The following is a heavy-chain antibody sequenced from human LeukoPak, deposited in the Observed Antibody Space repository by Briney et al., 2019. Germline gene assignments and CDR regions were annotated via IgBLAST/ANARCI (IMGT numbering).Heavy chain of an antibody. Sequence: SETLSLTCAVYGGSFSGYYWSWIRQPPGKGLEWIGEINHSGSTNYNPSLKSRVTISVDTSKNQFSLKLSSVTAADTAVYYCAREGPTVGIDYWGQGTLVTVSS. CDR3: AREGPTVGIDY. J-gene: IGHJ4*02. D-gene: IGHD4-23*01. CDR2: INHSGST. CDR1: GGSFSGYY. V-gene: IGHV4-34*01.